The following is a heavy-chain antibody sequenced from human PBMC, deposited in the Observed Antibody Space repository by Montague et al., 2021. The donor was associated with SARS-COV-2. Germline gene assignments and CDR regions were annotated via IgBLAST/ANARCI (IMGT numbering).Heavy chain of an antibody. D-gene: IGHD3-10*01. V-gene: IGHV3-48*03. CDR2: VSSSGSIL. J-gene: IGHJ6*02. CDR1: GFTFSNYE. Sequence: SLRLSCAASGFTFSNYEMHWFRQAAGQGLEGVAYVSSSGSILYCTDSVKCRLTISRDNAKNSLYLQMNSLRAEDTAVYYRARDLPLIIMVRGVTFGYYGMDVWGQG. CDR3: ARDLPLIIMVRGVTFGYYGMDV.